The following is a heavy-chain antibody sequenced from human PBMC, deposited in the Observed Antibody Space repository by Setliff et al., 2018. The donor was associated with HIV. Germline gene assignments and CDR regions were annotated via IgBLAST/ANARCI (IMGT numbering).Heavy chain of an antibody. Sequence: SETLSLTCTVSGGSISSYYWSWIRQPPGKGLEWIGYIYYSGSTNYNPSLKSRVTISVDTSKNQFSLKLSSVTAADTAVYYCARVGYYYDSSGYIFWGQGTLVIVSS. V-gene: IGHV4-59*12. CDR3: ARVGYYYDSSGYIF. CDR2: IYYSGST. D-gene: IGHD3-22*01. J-gene: IGHJ4*02. CDR1: GGSISSYY.